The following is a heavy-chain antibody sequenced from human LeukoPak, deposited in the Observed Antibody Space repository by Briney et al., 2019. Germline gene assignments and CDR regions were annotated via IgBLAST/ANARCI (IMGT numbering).Heavy chain of an antibody. CDR2: ISGSGGST. V-gene: IGHV3-23*01. Sequence: GGSLRLSCAASGSTFSSYVMSWVRQGPGKGLEGVSTISGSGGSTYYADSVKGRFTISRDNARNTLYLQMNSLRAEDTAVYYCAKGRYCGSTGCYYAFDIWGQGTMVTVSS. CDR3: AKGRYCGSTGCYYAFDI. D-gene: IGHD2-2*01. CDR1: GSTFSSYV. J-gene: IGHJ3*02.